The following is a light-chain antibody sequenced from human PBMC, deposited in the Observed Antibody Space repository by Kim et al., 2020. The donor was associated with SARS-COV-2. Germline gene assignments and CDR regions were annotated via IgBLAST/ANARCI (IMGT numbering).Light chain of an antibody. CDR1: SSNLGGYNY. Sequence: GQSVTISCNGTSSNLGGYNYVSWYQRHPGKAPKLIIYGVSQRPSGVPDRFSGSKSGNTASLTVSGLQAEDEGDYYCSSYAGSNNVVFGGGTKLTVL. J-gene: IGLJ2*01. CDR2: GVS. V-gene: IGLV2-8*01. CDR3: SSYAGSNNVV.